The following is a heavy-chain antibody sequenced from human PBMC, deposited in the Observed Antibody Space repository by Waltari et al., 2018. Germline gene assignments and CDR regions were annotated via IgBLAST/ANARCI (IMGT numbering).Heavy chain of an antibody. CDR2: IYWNDDK. Sequence: QITLKESGPTLVKPTQTLTLTCTFSGFSLSTSGVGVGWIRQPPGKALEWLALIYWNDDKRYSPSLKGQVTHTQETSKNQVVLTMTNRDPVDTATYYCAHSLGGELFPLHAFDFWGQGKMVTVSS. J-gene: IGHJ3*01. CDR1: GFSLSTSGVG. D-gene: IGHD3-10*01. CDR3: AHSLGGELFPLHAFDF. V-gene: IGHV2-5*01.